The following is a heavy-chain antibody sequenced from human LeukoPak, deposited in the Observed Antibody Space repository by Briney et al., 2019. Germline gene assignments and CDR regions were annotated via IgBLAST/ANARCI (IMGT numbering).Heavy chain of an antibody. Sequence: SETLSLTCTVSGVSISSGSYYWSWIRQPAGKGLEWIGRIYTSGSTNYNPSLKSRVTISVDTSKNQFSLKLSSVTAADTAVYYCARGRITLDLWGRGTLVTVSS. CDR1: GVSISSGSYY. CDR3: ARGRITLDL. D-gene: IGHD3-10*01. J-gene: IGHJ2*01. V-gene: IGHV4-61*02. CDR2: IYTSGST.